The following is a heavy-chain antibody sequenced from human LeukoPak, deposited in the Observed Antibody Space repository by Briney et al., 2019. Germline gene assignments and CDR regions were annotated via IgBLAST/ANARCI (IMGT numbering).Heavy chain of an antibody. CDR1: GGSISSSSYY. D-gene: IGHD2-2*02. J-gene: IGHJ4*02. V-gene: IGHV4-39*01. CDR3: ARGDIVVVPAAIYYFDY. Sequence: SETLSLTCTVSGGSISSSSYYWGWIRQPPGKGPEWIGSIYYSGSTYYNPSLKSRVTISVDTSKNQFSLKLSSVTAADTAVYYCARGDIVVVPAAIYYFDYWGQGTLVTVSS. CDR2: IYYSGST.